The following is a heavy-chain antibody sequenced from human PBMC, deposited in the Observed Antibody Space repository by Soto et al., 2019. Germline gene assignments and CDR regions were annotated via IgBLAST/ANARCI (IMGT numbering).Heavy chain of an antibody. Sequence: NPSEILSLTCTVSGVSISSSSYYWGWIRQPPGKGLEWIGRIYYSGSTYYNPSLKRGVTISVDTLKKQFSLKLSSVIAADTAVYYCARRVGGQLVSEYFDFWGQGTLVTVSS. CDR2: IYYSGST. J-gene: IGHJ4*02. CDR3: ARRVGGQLVSEYFDF. CDR1: GVSISSSSYY. D-gene: IGHD6-6*01. V-gene: IGHV4-39*01.